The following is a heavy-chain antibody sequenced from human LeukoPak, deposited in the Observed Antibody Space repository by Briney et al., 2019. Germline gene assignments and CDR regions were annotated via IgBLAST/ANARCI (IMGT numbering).Heavy chain of an antibody. Sequence: SETLSLTCAVYGGSFSGYYWSWIRQPPGKGLEWIGYIYYSGSTNYNPSLKSRVTISVDTSKNQFSLKLSSVTAADTAVYYCARVGDDYGGNPDYWGQGTLVTVSS. J-gene: IGHJ4*02. CDR3: ARVGDDYGGNPDY. V-gene: IGHV4-59*01. CDR1: GGSFSGYY. D-gene: IGHD4-23*01. CDR2: IYYSGST.